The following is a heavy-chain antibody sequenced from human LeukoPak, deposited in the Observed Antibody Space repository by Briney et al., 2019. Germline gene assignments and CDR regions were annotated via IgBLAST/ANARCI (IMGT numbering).Heavy chain of an antibody. CDR2: TYYRSKWYK. J-gene: IGHJ1*01. Sequence: SQTLSLTCAISGDSFSSNSATWNWIRQSPSRGLEWLGRTYYRSKWYKYYAVSAKGRITINPDTSKNQFSLQLNSVTPEDTAVYYCARGPSYFQHWGQGTLVTVSS. CDR3: ARGPSYFQH. CDR1: GDSFSSNSAT. V-gene: IGHV6-1*01.